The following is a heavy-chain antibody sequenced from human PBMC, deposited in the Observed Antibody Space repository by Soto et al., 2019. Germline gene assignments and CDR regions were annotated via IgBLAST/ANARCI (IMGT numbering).Heavy chain of an antibody. V-gene: IGHV3-15*01. Sequence: EVQVVESGGGLVKPGGSLRLSCAASGLTFRNAWMSWVRQAPGKGLQFIGRIKSKTDGGTTDYAAPVKGRFTISRDDSKNTVYLQMTSLKTEDTAVYYCTADYYDYSYFDYWGQGTLVTVSS. J-gene: IGHJ4*02. D-gene: IGHD3-22*01. CDR3: TADYYDYSYFDY. CDR2: IKSKTDGGTT. CDR1: GLTFRNAW.